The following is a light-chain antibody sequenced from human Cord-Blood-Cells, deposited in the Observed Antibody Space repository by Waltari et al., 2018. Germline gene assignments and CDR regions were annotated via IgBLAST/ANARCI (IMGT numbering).Light chain of an antibody. CDR3: NSRDSSGNHYV. CDR2: GKN. V-gene: IGLV3-19*01. Sequence: SSELTQDPAVSVALGQTVRITCQGDSLRSYYASWYQQKPGPAPVLVIYGKNNRPSGIPCRFSGSRSGNTASLTITGAQAEDEADYYCNSRDSSGNHYVFGTGTKVTVL. J-gene: IGLJ1*01. CDR1: SLRSYY.